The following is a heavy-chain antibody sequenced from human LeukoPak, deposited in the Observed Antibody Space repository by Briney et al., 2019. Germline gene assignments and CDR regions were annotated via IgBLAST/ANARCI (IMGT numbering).Heavy chain of an antibody. D-gene: IGHD4-11*01. CDR2: ISYDGSNK. V-gene: IGHV3-30-3*01. CDR1: GFTFSSYA. J-gene: IGHJ4*02. Sequence: PGGSLRLSCAASGFTFSSYAMHWVRQAPSKGLEWVAVISYDGSNKYYADSVKGRFTISRDNSKNTLYLQMNSLRAEDTAVYYCAKPALVTTVYYYFDYWGQGTLVTVSS. CDR3: AKPALVTTVYYYFDY.